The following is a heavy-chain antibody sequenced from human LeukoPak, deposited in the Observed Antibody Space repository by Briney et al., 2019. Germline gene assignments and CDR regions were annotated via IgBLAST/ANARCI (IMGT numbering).Heavy chain of an antibody. CDR1: GGTFSSYA. J-gene: IGHJ3*02. D-gene: IGHD6-19*01. CDR2: IIPIFGTA. CDR3: ARDQEQWLVLLDAFDI. V-gene: IGHV1-69*05. Sequence: ASVKVSCKASGGTFSSYAISWVRQAPGQGLEWMGGIIPIFGTANYAQKFQGRVTMTTDTSTSTAYMELRSLRSDDTAVYYCARDQEQWLVLLDAFDIWGQGTMVTVSS.